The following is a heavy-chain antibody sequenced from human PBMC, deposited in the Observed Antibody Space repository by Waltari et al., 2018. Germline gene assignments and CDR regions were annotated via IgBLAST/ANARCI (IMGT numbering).Heavy chain of an antibody. V-gene: IGHV3-21*01. Sequence: EVRLVESGGGLVRPGESLRLSCAASGFTFSYYTMNWVRQAPGKGPEGNSFITSDGTHTTYADSMRGRLNISRDNAKNSLFLQINSLRADDTAVYYCARDRRPTMILGSGAFDIWGQGTVVNVSS. D-gene: IGHD3-22*01. CDR2: ITSDGTHT. CDR1: GFTFSYYT. CDR3: ARDRRPTMILGSGAFDI. J-gene: IGHJ3*02.